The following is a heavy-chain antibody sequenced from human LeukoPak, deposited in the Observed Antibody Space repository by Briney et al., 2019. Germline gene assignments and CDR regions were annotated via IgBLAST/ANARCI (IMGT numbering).Heavy chain of an antibody. CDR3: VRDGGVSGYDLLDY. CDR2: INQDGSEE. V-gene: IGHV3-7*01. J-gene: IGHJ4*02. CDR1: GFTFSNYW. Sequence: GGSLRPSCAASGFTFSNYWMSWVRQAPGKGLEWVAHINQDGSEEHYMDSVKARFIISRDNAKNSLSLQMDSLRAEDTAVYYCVRDGGVSGYDLLDYWGQGTLVTVSS. D-gene: IGHD5-12*01.